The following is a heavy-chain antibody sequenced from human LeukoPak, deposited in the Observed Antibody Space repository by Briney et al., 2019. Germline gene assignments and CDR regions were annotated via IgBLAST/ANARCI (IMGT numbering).Heavy chain of an antibody. CDR3: ARDLSSSWSENWFDP. D-gene: IGHD6-13*01. CDR1: GGSISSSSYY. Sequence: SETLSLTCTVSGGSISSSSYYWGWIRQPPGKGLEWIGSIYYSGSTYYNPSLKSRVTISVDTSKNQFSLKLSSVTAADTAVYYCARDLSSSWSENWFDPWGQGTLVTVSS. J-gene: IGHJ5*02. V-gene: IGHV4-39*07. CDR2: IYYSGST.